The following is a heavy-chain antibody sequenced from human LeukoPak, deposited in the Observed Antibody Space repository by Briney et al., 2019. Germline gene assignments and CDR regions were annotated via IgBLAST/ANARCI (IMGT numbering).Heavy chain of an antibody. V-gene: IGHV4-59*01. CDR3: ARVLYCSSTSCSDFGNWFDP. J-gene: IGHJ5*02. CDR1: GGSISSYY. CDR2: IYYSGSA. D-gene: IGHD2-2*01. Sequence: SETLSLTCTVSGGSISSYYWSWIRQPPGKGLEWIGYIYYSGSANYNPSLKSRVTISVDTSKNQFSLKLSSVTAADTAVYYCARVLYCSSTSCSDFGNWFDPWGQGTLVTVSS.